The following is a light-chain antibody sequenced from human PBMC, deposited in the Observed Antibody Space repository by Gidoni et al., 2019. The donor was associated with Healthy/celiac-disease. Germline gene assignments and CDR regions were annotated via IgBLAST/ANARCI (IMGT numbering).Light chain of an antibody. CDR1: QSVSSSY. Sequence: EIVLTQSPGTLSLSPGERATLSCRASQSVSSSYLAWYQQKPGQAPRLLIYGASSRATGLPDRFSGSGSGTDFTLTISRLEPEDVAVYYCQQYGSSPRYTFXXXTKLEIK. CDR2: GAS. J-gene: IGKJ2*01. V-gene: IGKV3-20*01. CDR3: QQYGSSPRYT.